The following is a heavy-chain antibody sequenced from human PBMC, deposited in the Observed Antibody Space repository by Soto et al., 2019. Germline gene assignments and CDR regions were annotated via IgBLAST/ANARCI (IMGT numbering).Heavy chain of an antibody. Sequence: QVQLVESGGGVVQPGRSLRLSCAASGLTLSNYAMHWVRQAPGKGLEWVAVISYDGSNRYYADSVKGRFTISRDNSKNTLDLQMNSLRAEDTAVYYCARVTQAGAADYWGQGTLVTVSS. J-gene: IGHJ4*02. V-gene: IGHV3-30-3*01. CDR2: ISYDGSNR. D-gene: IGHD6-19*01. CDR3: ARVTQAGAADY. CDR1: GLTLSNYA.